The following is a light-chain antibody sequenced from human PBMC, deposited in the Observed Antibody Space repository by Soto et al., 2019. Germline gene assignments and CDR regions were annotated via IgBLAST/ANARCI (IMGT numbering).Light chain of an antibody. V-gene: IGKV1-39*01. Sequence: DIQMTQSPSSLSASVGDRVTITCRASQSINTYLTSYQQKPGKAPKLLIYAASSLQSGVPSRFSGSGSGTDFTLTISSLQPEDFATFYCQQSYTTPPTFGQGTKLEIK. CDR2: AAS. CDR1: QSINTY. J-gene: IGKJ2*01. CDR3: QQSYTTPPT.